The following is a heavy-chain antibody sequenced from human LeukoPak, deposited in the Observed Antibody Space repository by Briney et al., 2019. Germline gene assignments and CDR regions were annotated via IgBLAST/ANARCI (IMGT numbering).Heavy chain of an antibody. J-gene: IGHJ1*01. V-gene: IGHV3-33*06. CDR1: GFTFSSYG. D-gene: IGHD6-13*01. Sequence: GGSLRLSCAASGFTFSSYGMHWVRQAPGKGLEWVAVIWYDGSNKYYADSVKGRFTISRDNSKNTLYLQMSSLRAEDTAIYYCANLIMAAPGYAYFHHWGQGTLVSVSS. CDR2: IWYDGSNK. CDR3: ANLIMAAPGYAYFHH.